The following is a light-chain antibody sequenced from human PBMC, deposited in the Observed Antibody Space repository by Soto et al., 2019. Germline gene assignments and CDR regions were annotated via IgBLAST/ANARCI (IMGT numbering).Light chain of an antibody. CDR1: QSVSSSF. J-gene: IGKJ1*01. Sequence: EIVLVQSPGTLSLSPGESATLSCRASQSVSSSFLAWYQQKAGQAPRLLIYGASRRATGIPDRFSGSGSGTDFTLTISRLEPEDFAVYYCQQYVSSPWAFGQGTKVDIK. CDR3: QQYVSSPWA. V-gene: IGKV3-20*01. CDR2: GAS.